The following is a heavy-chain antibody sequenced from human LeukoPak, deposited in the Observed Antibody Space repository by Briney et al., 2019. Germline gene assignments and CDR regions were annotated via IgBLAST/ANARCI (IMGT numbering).Heavy chain of an antibody. J-gene: IGHJ4*02. Sequence: PGGSLRLSCAASGFTFSSYEMNWVRQAPGKGPEWVSYISSSGSTIYYADSVKGRFTISRDNAKNSLYLQMNSLRAEDTAVYYCAREVGDGYNYAFFDYWGQGTLVTVSS. V-gene: IGHV3-48*03. CDR2: ISSSGSTI. CDR3: AREVGDGYNYAFFDY. CDR1: GFTFSSYE. D-gene: IGHD5-24*01.